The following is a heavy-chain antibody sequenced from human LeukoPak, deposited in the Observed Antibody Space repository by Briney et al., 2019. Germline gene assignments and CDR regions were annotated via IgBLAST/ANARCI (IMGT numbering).Heavy chain of an antibody. CDR3: ARGASSYYDSSDYFDY. CDR2: ISVYNGNT. V-gene: IGHV1-18*04. Sequence: ASVKVSCKASGYTFTGYYMHWVRQAPGQGPEWMGWISVYNGNTNYAQKLQGRVTMTTDTSTSTANMELRSLRSDATAVYYCARGASSYYDSSDYFDYWGQGTLVTVSA. D-gene: IGHD3-22*01. J-gene: IGHJ4*02. CDR1: GYTFTGYY.